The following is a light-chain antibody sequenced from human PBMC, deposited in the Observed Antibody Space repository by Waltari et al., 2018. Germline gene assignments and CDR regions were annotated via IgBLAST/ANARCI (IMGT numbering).Light chain of an antibody. CDR1: HDISDY. J-gene: IGKJ2*01. CDR3: QQHDNPPFT. Sequence: DIQLTQSPSSLSASVGDTVTITCQANHDISDYLNWYQQKPGKPPNLLISDASNLEAGVPSRFSGSGYGTDVTYTISSLQPEDFATYYCQQHDNPPFTFGQGTKLEIK. CDR2: DAS. V-gene: IGKV1-33*01.